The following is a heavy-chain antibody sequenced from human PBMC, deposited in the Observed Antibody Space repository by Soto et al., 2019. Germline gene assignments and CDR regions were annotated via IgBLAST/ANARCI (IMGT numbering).Heavy chain of an antibody. Sequence: EVQLVESGGGLVQPGGSLRLSCAASGFTFSSYDMHWVRQATGKGLEWVSAIGTAGETYYPGSVKSRFTITRENAKNSLYLKLNSLRAEDTAVYYSARARWELLRRAGAFDIWGQGTIVTVSS. CDR2: IGTAGET. CDR1: GFTFSSYD. D-gene: IGHD1-26*01. CDR3: ARARWELLRRAGAFDI. V-gene: IGHV3-13*01. J-gene: IGHJ3*02.